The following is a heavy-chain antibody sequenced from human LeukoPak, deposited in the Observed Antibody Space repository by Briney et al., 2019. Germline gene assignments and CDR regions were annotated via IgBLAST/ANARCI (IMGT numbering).Heavy chain of an antibody. CDR1: GYTFTGYY. CDR2: INPNSGGT. J-gene: IGHJ3*02. CDR3: ARAKMIVVVPAAKPDDAFDI. Sequence: ASVKVSCKASGYTFTGYYMHWVRQAPGRGLEWMGWINPNSGGTNYAQKFQGRVTMTRDTSISTAYMELSRLRSDDTAVYYCARAKMIVVVPAAKPDDAFDIWGQGTMVTVSS. D-gene: IGHD2-2*01. V-gene: IGHV1-2*02.